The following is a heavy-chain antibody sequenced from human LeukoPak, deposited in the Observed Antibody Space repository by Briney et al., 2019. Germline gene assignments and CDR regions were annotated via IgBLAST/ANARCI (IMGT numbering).Heavy chain of an antibody. Sequence: PGGSLRLSCAASGFTFSNAWMSWVRQAPGKGLEWVSAISGSGGSTYYADSVKGRFTISRDNSKNTLYLQMSSLRAEDTAVYYCAKTGYPAYYFDYWGQGALVTVSS. CDR2: ISGSGGST. D-gene: IGHD3-16*02. J-gene: IGHJ4*02. CDR3: AKTGYPAYYFDY. V-gene: IGHV3-23*01. CDR1: GFTFSNAW.